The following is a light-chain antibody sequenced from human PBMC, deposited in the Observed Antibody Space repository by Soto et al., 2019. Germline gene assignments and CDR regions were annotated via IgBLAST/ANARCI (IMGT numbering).Light chain of an antibody. J-gene: IGKJ1*01. Sequence: DIQMTQSPSSLSASVGDRVTITCQASQDISNYLNWYQQKPGKAPKLLIYDASNLETGVPSRFSGSGSGTDFTFTISSLQPEDIATYYCQQYETFSGTFXPGTKVDIK. CDR2: DAS. CDR3: QQYETFSGT. V-gene: IGKV1-33*01. CDR1: QDISNY.